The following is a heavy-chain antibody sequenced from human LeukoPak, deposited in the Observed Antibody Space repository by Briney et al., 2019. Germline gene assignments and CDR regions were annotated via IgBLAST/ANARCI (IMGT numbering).Heavy chain of an antibody. CDR1: GYTFTGYY. V-gene: IGHV1-2*02. CDR2: INPNSGGT. J-gene: IGHJ6*02. Sequence: ASVKVSCKASGYTFTGYYMYWVRQAPGQGLEWMGWINPNSGGTNYAQKFQGGVTMTRDTSISTVYMELSRLRSDDTALYYCAKDLLTGNYYYGMDVWGQGTTVTVS. D-gene: IGHD2-15*01. CDR3: AKDLLTGNYYYGMDV.